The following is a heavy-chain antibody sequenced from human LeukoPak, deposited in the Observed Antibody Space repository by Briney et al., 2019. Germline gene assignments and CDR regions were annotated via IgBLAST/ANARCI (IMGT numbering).Heavy chain of an antibody. Sequence: GGSLRLSCAASGFTFSSYSMNWVRQAPGKGLEWVSSISSSSSYIYYADSVKGRFTISRDNAKNSLYLQMNSLRAEDTAVYYCARERSGSYFYYFDYWGQGTLVTVSS. D-gene: IGHD1-26*01. J-gene: IGHJ4*02. CDR2: ISSSSSYI. CDR1: GFTFSSYS. CDR3: ARERSGSYFYYFDY. V-gene: IGHV3-21*01.